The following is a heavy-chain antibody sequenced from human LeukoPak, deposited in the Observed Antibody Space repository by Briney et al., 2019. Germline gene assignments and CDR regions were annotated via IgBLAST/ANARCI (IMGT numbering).Heavy chain of an antibody. CDR2: ISTYNGDT. Sequence: GASVKVSCKASGYTFTSYGISWVRQAPGQGLEWMGWISTYNGDTNYAQKLQSRVTMTTDTSTNTAYMELRSLRSDDTAVYYCAREGLGELTPDYWGQGTLVTVSS. J-gene: IGHJ4*02. CDR3: AREGLGELTPDY. D-gene: IGHD3-16*01. V-gene: IGHV1-18*01. CDR1: GYTFTSYG.